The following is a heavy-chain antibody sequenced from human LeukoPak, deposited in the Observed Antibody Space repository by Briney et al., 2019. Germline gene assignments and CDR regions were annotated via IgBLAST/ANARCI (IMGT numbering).Heavy chain of an antibody. CDR1: GFNFNIYS. J-gene: IGHJ4*02. CDR2: ITGSSATI. Sequence: GGSLRLSCAASGFNFNIYSMSWVRQAPGKGLEWISYITGSSATIYYGDFVKGRITTSRDDTKNSVYQQMNSLRAEDTAVYYCARGLQWGFVWWGQGALVTVSS. V-gene: IGHV3-48*01. CDR3: ARGLQWGFVW. D-gene: IGHD6-19*01.